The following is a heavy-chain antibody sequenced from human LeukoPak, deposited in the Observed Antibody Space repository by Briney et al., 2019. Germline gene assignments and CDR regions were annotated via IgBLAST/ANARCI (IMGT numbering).Heavy chain of an antibody. Sequence: ASVKVSCKTSGGTFSSYAISWVRQAPGQGLEWMGGIIPISGTTNNAQKFQGRVTITADESTSTAYMELSSLRSEDTAVYYCARALPEPNWFDPWGQGTLVTVSS. V-gene: IGHV1-69*13. CDR1: GGTFSSYA. CDR3: ARALPEPNWFDP. CDR2: IIPISGTT. D-gene: IGHD1-14*01. J-gene: IGHJ5*02.